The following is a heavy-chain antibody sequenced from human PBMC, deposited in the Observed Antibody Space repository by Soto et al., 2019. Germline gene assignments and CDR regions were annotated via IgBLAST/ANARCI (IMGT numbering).Heavy chain of an antibody. CDR2: IYYSGST. CDR1: GGSVSSYY. Sequence: SETLSLTCTVSGGSVSSYYWSWIRQPPGKGLEWIGYIYYSGSTNYNPSLKSRVTISVDTSKNQFSLKLSSVTAADTAVYYCARDNGSGSNDWFDPWGQGTLVTVSS. V-gene: IGHV4-59*02. CDR3: ARDNGSGSNDWFDP. D-gene: IGHD3-10*01. J-gene: IGHJ5*02.